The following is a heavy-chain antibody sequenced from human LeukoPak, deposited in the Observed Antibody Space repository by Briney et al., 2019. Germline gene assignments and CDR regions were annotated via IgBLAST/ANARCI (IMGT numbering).Heavy chain of an antibody. J-gene: IGHJ3*02. D-gene: IGHD6-13*01. V-gene: IGHV4-59*01. Sequence: NPSETLSLTCTVSGGSISSYYWSWIRQPPGKGLEWIGYIYYSGSTNYNPSLKSRVTISVDTSKNQFSLKLSSVTAADTAVYYCARDKDGYSSSLDAFDIWSQGTMVTVSS. CDR1: GGSISSYY. CDR2: IYYSGST. CDR3: ARDKDGYSSSLDAFDI.